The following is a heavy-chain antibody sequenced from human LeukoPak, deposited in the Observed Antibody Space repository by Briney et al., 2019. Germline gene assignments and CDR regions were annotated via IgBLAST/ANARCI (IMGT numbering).Heavy chain of an antibody. D-gene: IGHD3-22*01. CDR2: IYYSGST. CDR3: SMLNYDSSGYYPHY. J-gene: IGHJ4*02. CDR1: GGSISSYY. V-gene: IGHV4-59*01. Sequence: SETLSLTCTVSGGSISSYYWSWIRQPPGKGLEWIGYIYYSGSTNYNPSLKSRVTISVDTSKNQFSLKLSSVTAADTAVYYCSMLNYDSSGYYPHYWGQGTLVTVSS.